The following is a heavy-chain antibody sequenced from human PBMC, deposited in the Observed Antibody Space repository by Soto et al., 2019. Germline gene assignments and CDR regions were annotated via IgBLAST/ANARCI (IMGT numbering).Heavy chain of an antibody. D-gene: IGHD2-15*01. CDR2: ISSSGSTI. V-gene: IGHV3-48*03. Sequence: GGSLRLSCAASGFTFSSYEMNWVRQAPGKGLEWVSYISSSGSTIYYADSVKGRFTISRDNAKNSLYLQMNSLRAEDTAVYYCLIVVVVAAKNGMDVWRQGTTVTVSS. CDR1: GFTFSSYE. CDR3: LIVVVVAAKNGMDV. J-gene: IGHJ6*02.